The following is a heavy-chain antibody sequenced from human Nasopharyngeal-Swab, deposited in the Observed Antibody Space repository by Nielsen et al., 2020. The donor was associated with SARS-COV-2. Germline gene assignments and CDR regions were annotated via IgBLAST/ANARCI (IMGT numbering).Heavy chain of an antibody. D-gene: IGHD6-6*01. CDR3: ARSGAARPGFDY. CDR2: IYYSGST. Sequence: WIRQPPGKGLEWIGYIYYSGSTYYNPSLKSRVTISVDTSKNQFSLKLSSVTAADTAVYYCARSGAARPGFDYWGQGTLVTVSS. J-gene: IGHJ4*02. V-gene: IGHV4-31*02.